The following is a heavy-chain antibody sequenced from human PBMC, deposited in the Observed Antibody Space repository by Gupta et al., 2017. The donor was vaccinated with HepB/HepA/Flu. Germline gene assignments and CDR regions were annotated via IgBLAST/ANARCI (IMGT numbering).Heavy chain of an antibody. D-gene: IGHD2-15*01. J-gene: IGHJ6*02. CDR2: ISSSGSTI. CDR1: GFTFSSYE. Sequence: EVQLVESGGGLVQPGGSLRLSCAASGFTFSSYEMNWVRQAPGKGLEWVSYISSSGSTIYYADSVKGRFTISRDNAKNSLYLQMNSLRAEDTAVYYCAREVGLYYYGMDVWGQGTTVTVSS. V-gene: IGHV3-48*03. CDR3: AREVGLYYYGMDV.